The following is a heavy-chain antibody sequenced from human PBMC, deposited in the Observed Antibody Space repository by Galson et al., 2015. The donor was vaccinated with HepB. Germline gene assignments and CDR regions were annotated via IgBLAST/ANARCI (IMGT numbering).Heavy chain of an antibody. CDR3: ARGPYSSIYYYYYYYMDV. D-gene: IGHD6-13*01. CDR1: GYTFTRYH. J-gene: IGHJ6*03. V-gene: IGHV1-46*01. Sequence: SCKASGYTFTRYHIHWVRQAPGQGLEWMGIINPSGGGTTYAQKFQGRVSMTSDTSTTTVYMELSSLRSEDTAVYYCARGPYSSIYYYYYYYMDVWGKGTTVTVSS. CDR2: INPSGGGT.